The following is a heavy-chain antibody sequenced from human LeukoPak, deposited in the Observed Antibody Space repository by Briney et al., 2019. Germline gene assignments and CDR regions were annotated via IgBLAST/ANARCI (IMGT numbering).Heavy chain of an antibody. D-gene: IGHD6-19*01. CDR1: GYTFTSYG. J-gene: IGHJ4*02. V-gene: IGHV1-18*01. CDR3: ARVEEGIAVAGTRL. CDR2: FSASNGNT. Sequence: ASVKVSCKASGYTFTSYGISWVRQPPGPGLEWMGWFSASNGNTHYPQKLQATVTLTTDTSTSTANMELRSLRSDDTAVYYCARVEEGIAVAGTRLWGQGTLVTVSS.